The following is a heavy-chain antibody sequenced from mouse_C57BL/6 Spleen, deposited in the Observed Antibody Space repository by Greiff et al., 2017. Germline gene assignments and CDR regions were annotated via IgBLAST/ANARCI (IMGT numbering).Heavy chain of an antibody. Sequence: EVQLQQSGPELVKPGASVKISCKASGYSFTDYNMHWVKQSNGKSLEWIGVINPNYGTTSYNQKFTGKATLTVDQSSRTAYMQLNSLTSEDSADYDCGKLYYGIAMDYWGQGTSVTVSS. D-gene: IGHD1-1*01. CDR1: GYSFTDYN. J-gene: IGHJ4*01. CDR2: INPNYGTT. CDR3: GKLYYGIAMDY. V-gene: IGHV1-39*01.